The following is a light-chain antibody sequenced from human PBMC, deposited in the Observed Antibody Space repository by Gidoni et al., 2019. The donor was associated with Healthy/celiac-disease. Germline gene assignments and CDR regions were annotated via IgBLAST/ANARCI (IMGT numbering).Light chain of an antibody. CDR2: EVS. CDR1: SSDVGGYNY. J-gene: IGLJ2*01. V-gene: IGLV2-8*01. Sequence: GSPGQSVTISCTGTSSDVGGYNYVSWYQQHPGKAPKLMIYEVSKRPSGVPDRFSGSKSGNTASLTVSGLQAEDEADYYCSSYAGSNIVVFGGGTKLTVL. CDR3: SSYAGSNIVV.